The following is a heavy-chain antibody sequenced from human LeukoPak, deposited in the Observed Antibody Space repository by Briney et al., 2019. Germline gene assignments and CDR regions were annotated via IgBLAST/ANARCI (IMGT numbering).Heavy chain of an antibody. V-gene: IGHV6-1*01. CDR2: TYYRSKWYN. CDR1: GDSVSSNSAA. Sequence: SQTLSLTCAISGDSVSSNSAAWNWIRQSPSRGLEWLGRTYYRSKWYNDYAISVKRRITINPDTSKNQFSLQLNSVTPEDTAVYYCVRSYRSGYDYYYYYYMDVWGKGTTVTISS. CDR3: VRSYRSGYDYYYYYYMDV. J-gene: IGHJ6*03. D-gene: IGHD5-12*01.